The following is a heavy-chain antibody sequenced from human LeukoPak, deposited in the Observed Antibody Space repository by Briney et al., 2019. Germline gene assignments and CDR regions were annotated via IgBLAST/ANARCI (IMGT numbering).Heavy chain of an antibody. Sequence: ASVEVSCKASGYTLSGYYMHWVRQAPGQGLEWMGWINPHSGGTNYAQKFQGRVTMTRDTSISTDYMELRRLTSEDTAVYYCARDGDGRINFDYWGQGTLVTVSS. J-gene: IGHJ4*02. CDR1: GYTLSGYY. CDR3: ARDGDGRINFDY. CDR2: INPHSGGT. D-gene: IGHD3-10*01. V-gene: IGHV1-2*02.